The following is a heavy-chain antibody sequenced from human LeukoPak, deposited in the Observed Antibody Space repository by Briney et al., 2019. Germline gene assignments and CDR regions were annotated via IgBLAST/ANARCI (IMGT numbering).Heavy chain of an antibody. CDR2: IYSGDNT. D-gene: IGHD3-16*01. CDR3: YWELRGGVGY. CDR1: GFTVSSNY. V-gene: IGHV3-53*01. Sequence: AGGSLRLSCAASGFTVSSNYMSWVRQAPGKGLEWVSVIYSGDNTYYADSVKGRFTISRDNSKNTLYLQMDSLRAEDTAVYYCYWELRGGVGYWGQGTLVTVSS. J-gene: IGHJ4*02.